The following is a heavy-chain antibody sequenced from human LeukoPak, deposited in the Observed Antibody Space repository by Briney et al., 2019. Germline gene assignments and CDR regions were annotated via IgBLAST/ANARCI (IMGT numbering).Heavy chain of an antibody. CDR3: ARGKWSTRH. CDR2: ISSSNNYI. CDR1: GFTFSSYY. D-gene: IGHD2-15*01. Sequence: KPGGSLRLSCAASGFTFSSYYMNWIRQAPGKGLEWVSSISSSNNYIYYADSVKGRFTISRDNAKKSLYLQMNSLRAEDTAVYYCARGKWSTRHWGQGTLVTVSS. V-gene: IGHV3-21*01. J-gene: IGHJ4*02.